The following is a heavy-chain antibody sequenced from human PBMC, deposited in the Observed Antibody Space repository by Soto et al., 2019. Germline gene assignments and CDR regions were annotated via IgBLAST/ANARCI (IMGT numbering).Heavy chain of an antibody. CDR3: ARGTSSGWYEVDP. CDR2: ISYDGSNK. CDR1: GFTFGSYA. V-gene: IGHV3-30-3*01. J-gene: IGHJ5*02. Sequence: XGSLGLSGAASGFTFGSYAMHGVRQAPGKGLEWVAVISYDGSNKYYADSVKGRFTISRDNSKNTLYLQMNSLRAEDTAVYYCARGTSSGWYEVDPWGQGTLVTVSS. D-gene: IGHD6-19*01.